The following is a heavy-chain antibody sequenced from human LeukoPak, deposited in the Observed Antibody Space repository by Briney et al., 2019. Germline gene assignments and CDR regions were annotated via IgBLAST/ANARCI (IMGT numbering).Heavy chain of an antibody. V-gene: IGHV4-4*07. D-gene: IGHD2-15*01. Sequence: PSETLSLTCTVSGGSLSSYYWSWIRQPAGKGLEWIGRIYTSGSTNYNPSLKSRVTMSVDTSKNQFSLKLSSVTAADTAVYYCARGGLVVVVAATQDLDYYGMDVWGQGTTVTVSS. J-gene: IGHJ6*02. CDR3: ARGGLVVVVAATQDLDYYGMDV. CDR1: GGSLSSYY. CDR2: IYTSGST.